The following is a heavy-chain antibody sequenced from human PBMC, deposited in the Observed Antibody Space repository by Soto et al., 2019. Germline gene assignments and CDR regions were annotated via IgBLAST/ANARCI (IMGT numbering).Heavy chain of an antibody. Sequence: AAVKVSCKASGYTFTSYYMHWVRQAPGQGLEWMGIINPSGGSTSYAQKFQGRVTMTRDTSTSTVYMELSSLRSEDTAVYYCARDQNPGIAAAGTDYYYGMDVWGQGTTVTVSS. CDR1: GYTFTSYY. V-gene: IGHV1-46*01. CDR2: INPSGGST. D-gene: IGHD6-13*01. CDR3: ARDQNPGIAAAGTDYYYGMDV. J-gene: IGHJ6*02.